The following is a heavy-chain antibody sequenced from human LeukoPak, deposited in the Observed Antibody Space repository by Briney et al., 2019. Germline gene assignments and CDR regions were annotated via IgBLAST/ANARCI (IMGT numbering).Heavy chain of an antibody. CDR2: IYPGDSDT. D-gene: IGHD5-18*01. CDR3: ARQEVGYSYGRYNYFDY. V-gene: IGHV5-51*01. Sequence: GESLKSSCKGSGYSFTSCWIGWMRQMPGKGLEWMGNIYPGDSDTRYSPSFQGQVTISADKSISTAYLQWSSLKASDTAMYYCARQEVGYSYGRYNYFDYWGQGTLVTASS. J-gene: IGHJ4*02. CDR1: GYSFTSCW.